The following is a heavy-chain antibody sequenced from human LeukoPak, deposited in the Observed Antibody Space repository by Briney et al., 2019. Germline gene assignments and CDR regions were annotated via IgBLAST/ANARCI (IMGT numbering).Heavy chain of an antibody. J-gene: IGHJ4*02. D-gene: IGHD3-22*01. Sequence: PGASVKVSCKASRYTFSSYDINWVREAAGQGLEWMGWMNPNPGRTGFAQKFQGRLTMTRDTSISTAYMELSSLRSEDTAVYYCARLSQTPDYYSSGGYYYLGYWGQGTPVTVSS. CDR1: RYTFSSYD. CDR3: ARLSQTPDYYSSGGYYYLGY. CDR2: MNPNPGRT. V-gene: IGHV1-8*01.